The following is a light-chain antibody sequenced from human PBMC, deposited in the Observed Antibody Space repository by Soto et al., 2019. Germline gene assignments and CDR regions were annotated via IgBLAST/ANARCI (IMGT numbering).Light chain of an antibody. Sequence: QSVLTQPASVSGSPGQSITISCTGTSSDVGGYNYVSWYQQHPGIAPKLMIYDVSNRPSGVSNRVSGSKSGDTASLTISGLQAEDEADYYCRSYTSSSVVFGGGTKLTVL. V-gene: IGLV2-14*01. J-gene: IGLJ2*01. CDR3: RSYTSSSVV. CDR2: DVS. CDR1: SSDVGGYNY.